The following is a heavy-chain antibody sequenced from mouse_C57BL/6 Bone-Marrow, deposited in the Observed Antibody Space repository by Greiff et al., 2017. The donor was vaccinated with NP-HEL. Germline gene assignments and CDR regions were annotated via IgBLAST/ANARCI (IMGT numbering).Heavy chain of an antibody. D-gene: IGHD2-5*01. CDR3: ARDYSNSPYYAMYY. V-gene: IGHV1-62-3*01. CDR2: IDPNSGGT. CDR1: GYTFTSYW. J-gene: IGHJ4*01. Sequence: QVQLKQPGAELVKPGASVKLSCKASGYTFTSYWMPWVKQRPGRGLEWIGRIDPNSGGTKYNEKFKSKATLTVDKPSRTAYMQLSRLTSEDSAVYYCARDYSNSPYYAMYYGGRGTSVTVSA.